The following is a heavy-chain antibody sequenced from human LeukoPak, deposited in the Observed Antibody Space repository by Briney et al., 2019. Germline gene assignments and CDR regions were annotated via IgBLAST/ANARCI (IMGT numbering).Heavy chain of an antibody. J-gene: IGHJ5*02. CDR2: INHSGST. Sequence: SETLSLTCAVYGGSFSGYYWSWIRQPPGKGLEWIGEINHSGSTNYNPSLKSRVTISVDTSKNQFSLKLSSVTGADTAVYYCARGGRRFDPWGQGTLVTVSS. CDR3: ARGGRRFDP. V-gene: IGHV4-34*01. CDR1: GGSFSGYY.